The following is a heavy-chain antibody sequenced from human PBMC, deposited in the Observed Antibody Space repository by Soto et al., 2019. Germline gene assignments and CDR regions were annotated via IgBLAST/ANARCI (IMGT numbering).Heavy chain of an antibody. CDR1: GFTFGIYD. J-gene: IGHJ4*02. D-gene: IGHD2-21*01. CDR2: INTAGDT. CDR3: VRGRDSGLYYFDS. Sequence: PGGSLRLSCAASGFTFGIYDMHWVRQATGKGLEWVSTINTAGDTYSPGSVKGRFTISRENAKNSLYLQMNSLRVDDTAVYFCVRGRDSGLYYFDSWGQGTLVTVS. V-gene: IGHV3-13*01.